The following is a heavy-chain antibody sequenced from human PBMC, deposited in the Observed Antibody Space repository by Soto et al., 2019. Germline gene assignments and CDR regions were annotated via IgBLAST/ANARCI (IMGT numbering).Heavy chain of an antibody. Sequence: EVQLVESGGGLIQPGGSLRLSCAASGFTVSSNYMSWVRQAPGKGLEWVSVIYSGGSTYYADSVKGRFTTSRDNSKNTLYLQRNSLRAEDTAVDYGGRLRTTRGYYYGMDVWGQGTTVTVSS. CDR1: GFTVSSNY. J-gene: IGHJ6*02. CDR3: GRLRTTRGYYYGMDV. V-gene: IGHV3-53*01. D-gene: IGHD2-2*01. CDR2: IYSGGST.